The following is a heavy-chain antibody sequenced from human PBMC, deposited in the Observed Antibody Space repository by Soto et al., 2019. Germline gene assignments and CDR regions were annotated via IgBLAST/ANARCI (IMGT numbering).Heavy chain of an antibody. V-gene: IGHV3-23*01. D-gene: IGHD2-2*01. J-gene: IGHJ4*02. CDR1: GFTFSSYA. Sequence: GGSLRLSCAASGFTFSSYAMTWVRQAPGKGLEWVSTISGSGGSTYYANSVKGRLTMYRDNSKNTPYLQMNSLRAEETAVYHCAKTFCGSTSCPNDYWGQGTLVTVSS. CDR3: AKTFCGSTSCPNDY. CDR2: ISGSGGST.